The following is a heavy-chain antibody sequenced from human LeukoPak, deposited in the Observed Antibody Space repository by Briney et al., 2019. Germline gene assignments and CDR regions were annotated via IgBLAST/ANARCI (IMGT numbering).Heavy chain of an antibody. CDR3: ARDPYYYDGDAFDI. J-gene: IGHJ3*02. V-gene: IGHV3-7*01. CDR1: GFIFSSYW. Sequence: GGSLRLSCAACGFIFSSYWMTWVRQAPGKGLEWVANIKQDGSEKNYADSVKGRFTISRDNAKNSLYLQMNSLRAEDTAVYYCARDPYYYDGDAFDIWGQGTMVTVSS. D-gene: IGHD3-22*01. CDR2: IKQDGSEK.